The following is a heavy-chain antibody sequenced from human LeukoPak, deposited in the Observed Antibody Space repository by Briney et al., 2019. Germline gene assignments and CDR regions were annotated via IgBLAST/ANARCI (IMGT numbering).Heavy chain of an antibody. J-gene: IGHJ4*02. V-gene: IGHV3-15*01. CDR2: IKSKTDGGTT. CDR3: TTRYNWNNGVTFDY. Sequence: NPGGSLRLSCAASGFTFSNAWMSWVRQAPGKGLEWVGRIKSKTDGGTTDYAASVKGRFTISRDDSKNKLYLQMNSLKTEDTAVYYCTTRYNWNNGVTFDYWGQGTLVTVSS. CDR1: GFTFSNAW. D-gene: IGHD1/OR15-1a*01.